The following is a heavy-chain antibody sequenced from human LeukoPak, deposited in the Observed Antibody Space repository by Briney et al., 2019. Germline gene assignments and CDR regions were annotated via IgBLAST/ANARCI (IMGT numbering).Heavy chain of an antibody. D-gene: IGHD3-22*01. CDR2: IYTSGST. Sequence: PSETLSLTCTVSGGSISSYYWTWIRQPAWKGLEWIGRIYTSGSTNYNPSLKSRVTMSVDTSKNQFSLKLSSVTAADTAVYYCARDRGYDSSGYAYWSQGTLVTVSS. CDR1: GGSISSYY. CDR3: ARDRGYDSSGYAY. V-gene: IGHV4-4*07. J-gene: IGHJ4*02.